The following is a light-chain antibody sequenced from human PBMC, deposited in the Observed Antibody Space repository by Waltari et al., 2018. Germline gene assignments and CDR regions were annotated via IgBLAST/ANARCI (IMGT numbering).Light chain of an antibody. CDR2: GKN. CDR1: SLRSYY. Sequence: SSELTQDPAVSVALGQPVRITCQGDSLRSYYASWYQQKPGQAPVLVIYGKNNRPSGIPDRFSGSSSGNTASLTITGAQAEDEADYYCNSRDSSGNLPFGGGTKLTVL. J-gene: IGLJ2*01. CDR3: NSRDSSGNLP. V-gene: IGLV3-19*01.